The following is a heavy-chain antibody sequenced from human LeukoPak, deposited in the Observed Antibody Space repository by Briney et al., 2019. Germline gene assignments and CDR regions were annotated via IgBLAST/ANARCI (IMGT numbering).Heavy chain of an antibody. V-gene: IGHV4-4*07. CDR2: LYPGVST. D-gene: IGHD3-22*01. J-gene: IGHJ6*03. CDR3: ARMNFYDSTGYSPGHYMDV. CDR1: GGPIYSYY. Sequence: PSETLSLTCTVSGGPIYSYYWSWIRQTAGKGLEWIGRLYPGVSTDYNPSLKSRVTISVDTSKKQFALKLSAVTAADTAVYHCARMNFYDSTGYSPGHYMDVWGKGTTVTVSS.